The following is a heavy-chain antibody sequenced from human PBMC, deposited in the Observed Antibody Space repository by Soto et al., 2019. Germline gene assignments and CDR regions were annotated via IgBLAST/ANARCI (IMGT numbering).Heavy chain of an antibody. CDR1: GFTFSSYA. J-gene: IGHJ6*02. D-gene: IGHD1-26*01. CDR2: LSYDGSNK. Sequence: QVQLVESGGGVVQPGRSLRLSCAASGFTFSSYAMHWVRQAPGKGLEWVAVLSYDGSNKYYADSVKGRFTISRDNSKNTLYLQMNSLRAEDTAVYYCARDASRIVGATQPFYYYGMDVWGQGTTVTVSS. V-gene: IGHV3-30-3*01. CDR3: ARDASRIVGATQPFYYYGMDV.